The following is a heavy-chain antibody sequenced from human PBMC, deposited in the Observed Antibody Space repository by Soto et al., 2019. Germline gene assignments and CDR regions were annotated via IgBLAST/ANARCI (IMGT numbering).Heavy chain of an antibody. Sequence: GGSLRLSCAASGFTFTRYSMNWVRQAPGKGLEWVSSISSTTNYIYYGDSMKGRFTISRDNAKNSLYLEMNSLRAEDTAVYYCARESEDLASNFDYWGQGALVTVSS. CDR2: ISSTTNYI. V-gene: IGHV3-21*06. CDR3: ARESEDLASNFDY. J-gene: IGHJ4*02. CDR1: GFTFTRYS.